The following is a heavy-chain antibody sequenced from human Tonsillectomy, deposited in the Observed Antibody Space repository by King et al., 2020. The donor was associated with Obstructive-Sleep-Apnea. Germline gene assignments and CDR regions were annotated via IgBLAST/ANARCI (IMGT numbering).Heavy chain of an antibody. CDR2: ISNDGRHK. CDR1: GFTFSNYA. J-gene: IGHJ4*02. Sequence: VQLVESGGGVVQPGRSLRLSCAASGFTFSNYAMHWVRQAPGKGLEWVAVISNDGRHKFDADSLRGRFTISRDNSKNTLFLQMNSRRAEDTAVYYCARDSATGTTSGFDYWGQGTLVTVSS. V-gene: IGHV3-30*04. CDR3: ARDSATGTTSGFDY. D-gene: IGHD1-1*01.